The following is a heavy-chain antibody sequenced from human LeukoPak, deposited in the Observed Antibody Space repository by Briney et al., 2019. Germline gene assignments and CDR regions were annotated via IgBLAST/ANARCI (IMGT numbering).Heavy chain of an antibody. D-gene: IGHD4-17*01. CDR3: ARARNDYGDGFFDY. J-gene: IGHJ4*02. CDR1: GYTFTSYG. CDR2: ISAYNGNT. V-gene: IGHV1-18*01. Sequence: GASVKVSCKASGYTFTSYGISWVRQAPGQGLEWMGWISAYNGNTNYAQKLQGRVTMTTDTSTSTAYMELRSLRSDDTAVYYCARARNDYGDGFFDYWGQGTLVTVSS.